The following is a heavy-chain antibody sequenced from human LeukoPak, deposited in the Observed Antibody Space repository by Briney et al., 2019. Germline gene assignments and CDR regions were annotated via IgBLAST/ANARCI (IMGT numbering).Heavy chain of an antibody. CDR1: VGSISSYY. V-gene: IGHV4-59*01. CDR3: AREVVSGSGWTLFDY. CDR2: IYYSGST. J-gene: IGHJ4*02. Sequence: SETLSLTCTVSVGSISSYYCSWIRQPPGKGLEWIGYIYYSGSTNYNPSLKSRVTISVDTSKNQFSLKLSSVTAADTAVYYCAREVVSGSGWTLFDYWGQGTLVTVSS. D-gene: IGHD6-19*01.